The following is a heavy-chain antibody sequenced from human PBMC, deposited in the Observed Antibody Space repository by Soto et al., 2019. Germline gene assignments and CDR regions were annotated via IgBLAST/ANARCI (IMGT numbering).Heavy chain of an antibody. D-gene: IGHD1-1*01. CDR1: GGTFSSYA. J-gene: IGHJ4*02. V-gene: IGHV1-69*13. CDR3: ARDRNWNYLDY. Sequence: GASVKVPCKASGGTFSSYAISWVRQAPGQGLEWMGGIIPIFGTANYAQKFQGRVTITADESTSTAYMELSSLRSEDTAVYYCARDRNWNYLDYWGQGTLVTVSS. CDR2: IIPIFGTA.